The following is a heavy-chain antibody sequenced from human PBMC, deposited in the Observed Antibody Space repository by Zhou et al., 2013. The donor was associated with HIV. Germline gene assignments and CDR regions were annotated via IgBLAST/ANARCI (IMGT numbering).Heavy chain of an antibody. J-gene: IGHJ4*02. CDR1: GGTFSSHT. CDR3: ARSFYSDSSGYYEALGY. Sequence: QVQLVQSGAEVKKPGSSVKVSCKASGGTFSSHTMNWVRQAPGQGLEWMGSIIPIFDTPNYAQRFQGRLTITTDESTTTVSMELSSLRSEDTAVYYCARSFYSDSSGYYEALGYWGQGTLVTVSS. V-gene: IGHV1-69*05. D-gene: IGHD3-22*01. CDR2: IIPIFDTP.